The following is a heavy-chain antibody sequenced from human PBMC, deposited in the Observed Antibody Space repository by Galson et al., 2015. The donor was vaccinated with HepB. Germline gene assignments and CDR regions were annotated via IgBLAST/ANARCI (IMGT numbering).Heavy chain of an antibody. J-gene: IGHJ4*02. Sequence: SLRLSCAASGFTFSGSAMHWVRQASGKGLEWVGRIRSKANSYATAYAASVKGRFTISRDDSKNTAYLRMSSLKTEDTAVYYCGRVGPPFDYWGQGTLVTVSS. CDR3: GRVGPPFDY. CDR1: GFTFSGSA. D-gene: IGHD1-26*01. V-gene: IGHV3-73*01. CDR2: IRSKANSYAT.